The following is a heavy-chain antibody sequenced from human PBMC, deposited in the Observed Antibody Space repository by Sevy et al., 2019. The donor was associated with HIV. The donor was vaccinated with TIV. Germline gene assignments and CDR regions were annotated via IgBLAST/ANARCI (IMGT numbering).Heavy chain of an antibody. CDR1: GFTFSSYA. V-gene: IGHV3-23*01. Sequence: GGSLRLSCAASGFTFSSYAMSRVRQAPRKGLEWVSAISGSGGSTYYADSVKGRFTISRDNSKNTLYLQMNSLRAEDTAVYYCAKGREKAAGRYYYYGMDVWGQGTTVTVSS. CDR3: AKGREKAAGRYYYYGMDV. CDR2: ISGSGGST. D-gene: IGHD6-13*01. J-gene: IGHJ6*02.